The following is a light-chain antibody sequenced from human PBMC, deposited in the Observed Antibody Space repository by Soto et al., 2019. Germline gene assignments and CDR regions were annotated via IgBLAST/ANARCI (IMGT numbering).Light chain of an antibody. Sequence: QSVLTQTPSASGTPGQRVTISCSGSRSNIGNNAVSWYQQFPGTAPKLLIYNNNQRPSGVPDLFSGSKSGTSASLAISGLQSEDEADYYCATWDDSLNARGVFGGGTKLTVL. CDR3: ATWDDSLNARGV. V-gene: IGLV1-44*01. CDR1: RSNIGNNA. J-gene: IGLJ3*02. CDR2: NNN.